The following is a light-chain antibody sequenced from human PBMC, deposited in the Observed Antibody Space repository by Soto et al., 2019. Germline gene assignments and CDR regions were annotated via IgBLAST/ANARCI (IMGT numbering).Light chain of an antibody. CDR2: DAS. Sequence: DIQMTQSPSSLSASVGDRVTITCQASQDISNYLNWYQQKPGKAPKLLIYDASNLETGVPSRFSGGASGTYFTLIISSLQPEDIATYFCQQYDNLPLTFGGGTKVDI. V-gene: IGKV1-33*01. J-gene: IGKJ4*01. CDR1: QDISNY. CDR3: QQYDNLPLT.